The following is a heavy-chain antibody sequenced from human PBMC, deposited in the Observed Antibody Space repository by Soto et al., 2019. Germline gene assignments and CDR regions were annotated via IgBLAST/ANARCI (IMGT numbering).Heavy chain of an antibody. J-gene: IGHJ4*02. CDR1: GFTFDDYA. Sequence: QPGGSLRLSCAASGFTFDDYAMHWVRQAPGKGLEWVSGISWNSGSIGYADSVKGRFTISRDNAKNSLYLQMNSLRAEDTALYYCAKDTQYSYGSSPFDYWGQGTLVTVSS. CDR2: ISWNSGSI. CDR3: AKDTQYSYGSSPFDY. V-gene: IGHV3-9*01. D-gene: IGHD5-18*01.